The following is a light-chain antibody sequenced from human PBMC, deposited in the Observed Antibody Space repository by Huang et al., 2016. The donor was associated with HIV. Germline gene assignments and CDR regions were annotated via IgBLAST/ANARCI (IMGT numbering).Light chain of an antibody. CDR1: QSITHS. V-gene: IGKV3-15*01. CDR3: QQYSNWPRGT. J-gene: IGKJ1*01. CDR2: YAA. Sequence: EILMTQSPDTLSGSPGERVSLSCRASQSITHSLAWYQQKPGQPPRLLFYYAATRAPGISARFLGSGSGTDFTLTISSLQSEDVAIYYCQQYSNWPRGTFGQGTRVQIK.